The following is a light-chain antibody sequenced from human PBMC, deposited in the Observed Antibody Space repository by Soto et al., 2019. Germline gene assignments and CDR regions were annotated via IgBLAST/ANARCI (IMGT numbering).Light chain of an antibody. J-gene: IGKJ5*01. CDR3: QQYGSSPIT. Sequence: EIVLTQSPGTLSLSPGERATLSCRASQSVSSSSLAWYQQKPGQAPRLLIYGASSRATGVPDRFIGSGSGTDFTLTISRLEPEDPAVYYCQQYGSSPITFGQGTRLEIK. V-gene: IGKV3-20*01. CDR1: QSVSSSS. CDR2: GAS.